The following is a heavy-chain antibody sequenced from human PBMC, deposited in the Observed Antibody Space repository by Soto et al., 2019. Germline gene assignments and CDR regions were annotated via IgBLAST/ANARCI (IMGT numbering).Heavy chain of an antibody. J-gene: IGHJ4*02. CDR2: INPNYGST. V-gene: IGHV1-46*01. CDR1: GDTFTSYD. CDR3: ARASTPYYIGAHDDYFDY. Sequence: ASVKVSCKASGDTFTSYDVHCLRQAPGQGLEWMGKINPNYGSTAYAQKFQGRVTMTRDTSTSTIYVELGGLRSEDTAVYFCARASTPYYIGAHDDYFDYWGQGTQVTVSS. D-gene: IGHD3-22*01.